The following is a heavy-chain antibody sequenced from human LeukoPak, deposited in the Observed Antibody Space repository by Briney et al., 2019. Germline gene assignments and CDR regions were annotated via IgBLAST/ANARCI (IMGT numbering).Heavy chain of an antibody. J-gene: IGHJ4*02. CDR2: INSDGSST. CDR1: GFTFSSYW. CDR3: ARVVPGAFGDY. V-gene: IGHV3-74*01. D-gene: IGHD3-10*01. Sequence: GGSLRLSCAASGFTFSSYWMHWVRQAPGKGLVWVSRINSDGSSTSYADSVKGRFTISRDNAKNTLYLQMNSLRAEDTAVYYCARVVPGAFGDYWGQGTLVTVSS.